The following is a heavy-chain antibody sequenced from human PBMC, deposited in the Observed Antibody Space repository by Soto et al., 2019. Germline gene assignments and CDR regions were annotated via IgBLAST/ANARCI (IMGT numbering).Heavy chain of an antibody. D-gene: IGHD3-10*01. Sequence: SVKVSCKASGGTFSSYTISWVRQAPGQGLEWMGRIIPILGIANYAQKFQGRVTMTRETSTSTVYMELSSLRSEDTAVYYCARGRVRGVTDYWGQGTLVTVS. CDR1: GGTFSSYT. CDR2: IIPILGIA. V-gene: IGHV1-69*02. CDR3: ARGRVRGVTDY. J-gene: IGHJ4*02.